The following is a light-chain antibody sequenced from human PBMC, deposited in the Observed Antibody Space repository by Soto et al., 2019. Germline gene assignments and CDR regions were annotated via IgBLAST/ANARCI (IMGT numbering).Light chain of an antibody. CDR2: SNN. V-gene: IGLV1-44*01. CDR1: SSNIGSNT. Sequence: QSVLTQPPSASGTPGQRVTISCSGSSSNIGSNTVNWYQQLPGTAPKLLIYSNNQRPSGVPDRFSGSKSGTSASLAISGLQSEYEADYYCAAWDDTLKGVVFGGGTKLTVL. J-gene: IGLJ2*01. CDR3: AAWDDTLKGVV.